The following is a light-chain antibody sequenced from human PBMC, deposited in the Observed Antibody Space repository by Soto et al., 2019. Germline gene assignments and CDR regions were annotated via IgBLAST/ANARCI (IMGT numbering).Light chain of an antibody. J-gene: IGKJ2*01. CDR1: QSVIRSY. CDR3: HQFGSSPYT. V-gene: IGKV3-20*01. CDR2: GAS. Sequence: EIVLTQSPGTLSLSPGERATLSCRASQSVIRSYFAWYQQKPGQAPRLLSYGASSRATGSPDRFSGSGSGTDFSLTISRLEPEDSAVYYCHQFGSSPYTFGQGNKLEI.